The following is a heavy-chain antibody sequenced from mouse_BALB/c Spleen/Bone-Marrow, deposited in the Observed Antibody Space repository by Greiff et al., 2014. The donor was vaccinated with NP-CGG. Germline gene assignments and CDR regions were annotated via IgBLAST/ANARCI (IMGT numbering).Heavy chain of an antibody. J-gene: IGHJ3*01. V-gene: IGHV1S41*01. D-gene: IGHD1-1*01. CDR3: ARGSHYYGSSSPWFAY. CDR2: IPPGSGTT. CDR1: GYTFTSYW. Sequence: DLVKPGASVKLSCKASGYTFTSYWINWIKQRPGQGLEWIGRIPPGSGTTYYNEMFEGKATLTVDTSSTAAYIQLSSLSSEDSAVYFCARGSHYYGSSSPWFAYWGQGTLVTVSA.